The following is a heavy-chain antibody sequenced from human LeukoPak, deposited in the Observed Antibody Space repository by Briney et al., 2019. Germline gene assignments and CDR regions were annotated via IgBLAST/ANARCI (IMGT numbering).Heavy chain of an antibody. CDR2: IIPIFGTA. CDR1: GGTFSSYA. CDR3: ARCRPPDYYYMDV. V-gene: IGHV1-69*05. J-gene: IGHJ6*03. Sequence: AASVKVSCKASGGTFSSYAISWVRQAPGQGLEWMGRIIPIFGTANYAQKFQGRVTITTDESTSTAYMELSSLRSEDTAVYYCARCRPPDYYYMDVWGKGTTVTVSS. D-gene: IGHD1-14*01.